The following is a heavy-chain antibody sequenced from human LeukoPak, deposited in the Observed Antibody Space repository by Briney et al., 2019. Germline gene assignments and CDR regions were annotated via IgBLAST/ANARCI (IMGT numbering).Heavy chain of an antibody. J-gene: IGHJ4*02. V-gene: IGHV3-33*01. CDR2: IWYDGSNK. CDR1: GFTFSSYG. CDR3: AGGSQRSYYFDY. Sequence: GRSLRLSCAASGFTFSSYGRHWVRQAPGKGLEWVAVIWYDGSNKYYADSVKGRFTISRDNSKNTPYLQMNSLRAEDTAVYYCAGGSQRSYYFDYWGQGTLVTVSS. D-gene: IGHD1-1*01.